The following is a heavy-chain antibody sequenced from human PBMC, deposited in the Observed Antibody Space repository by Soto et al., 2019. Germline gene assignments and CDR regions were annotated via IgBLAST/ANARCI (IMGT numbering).Heavy chain of an antibody. V-gene: IGHV3-30-3*02. CDR2: TSYDGLNT. CDR1: WFSLISFA. Sequence: PGGSLRLSCVSSWFSLISFAMHWVRQAPGKGLEWVATTSYDGLNTFYGESVRGRFSISRDTSKNTLFLQMDSLTTEDTAVYFCAKSSSGLRDYFDSWGRGTLVTVSS. J-gene: IGHJ4*02. D-gene: IGHD3-10*01. CDR3: AKSSSGLRDYFDS.